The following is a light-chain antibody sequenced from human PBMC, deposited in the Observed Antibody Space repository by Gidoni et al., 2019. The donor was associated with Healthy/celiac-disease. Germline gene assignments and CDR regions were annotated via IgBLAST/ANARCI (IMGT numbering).Light chain of an antibody. J-gene: IGKJ5*01. V-gene: IGKV1-9*01. CDR1: QGISSY. CDR2: AAS. CDR3: QQLNSYPSVT. Sequence: IQLTKSPSSLSASVGERVTITCRASQGISSYLAWYQQKPGKAPKLLIYAASTLQSGVPSRFSGSGSGTDFTLTISSLQPEDFATYYCQQLNSYPSVTFGQGTRLEIK.